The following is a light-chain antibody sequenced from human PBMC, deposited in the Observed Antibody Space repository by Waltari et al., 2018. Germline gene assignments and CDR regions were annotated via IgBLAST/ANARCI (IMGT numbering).Light chain of an antibody. CDR3: QQYNNWLIT. Sequence: EIVMTQSPATLSVSQGERATLSCRASQSVSSNLAWYQQKPGQAPRLLIFGASSRATGIPGRFSGSGSGTEFTLTISSLQSEDFAVYYCQQYNNWLITFGQGTRLEIK. CDR2: GAS. J-gene: IGKJ5*01. V-gene: IGKV3-15*01. CDR1: QSVSSN.